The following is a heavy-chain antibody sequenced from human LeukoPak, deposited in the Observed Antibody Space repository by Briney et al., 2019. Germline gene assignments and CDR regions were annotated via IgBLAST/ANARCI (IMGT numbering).Heavy chain of an antibody. J-gene: IGHJ4*02. Sequence: GASVKVSCKASGGTFSSYAISWVRQAPGQGLEWMGGIIPIFGTANYAQKFQGRVTITADESTSTAYMELSSLRSEDTAVYYCARELGYCSSTSCYAFDYWGQGTLVTVSS. V-gene: IGHV1-69*01. CDR2: IIPIFGTA. D-gene: IGHD2-2*01. CDR1: GGTFSSYA. CDR3: ARELGYCSSTSCYAFDY.